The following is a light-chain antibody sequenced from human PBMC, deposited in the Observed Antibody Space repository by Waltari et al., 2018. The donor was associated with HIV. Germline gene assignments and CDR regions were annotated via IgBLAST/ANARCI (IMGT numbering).Light chain of an antibody. Sequence: SYELTQPPSVSVSPGQTARITCSGDALPRQSASWYQQKPGQSPVLVIYKDRERPSGMPARFSGAKAGTTVTLTISGVQADDEADYYCQSPDKDDSSHVVFGGGTKLTAL. CDR1: ALPRQS. V-gene: IGLV3-25*03. CDR2: KDR. J-gene: IGLJ2*01. CDR3: QSPDKDDSSHVV.